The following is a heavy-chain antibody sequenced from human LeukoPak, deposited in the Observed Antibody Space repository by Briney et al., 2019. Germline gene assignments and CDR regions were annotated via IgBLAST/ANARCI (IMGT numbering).Heavy chain of an antibody. CDR1: GFTFSXXX. J-gene: IGHJ4*02. Sequence: ASGFTFSXXXXXWXXXAPGXXXXXVSSISSSSSYIYYADSVKGRFTISRDNAKNSLYLQMNSLRAEDTAVYYCVRGQLWSYYHDYWGQGTLVTVSS. CDR2: ISSSSSYI. CDR3: VRGQLWSYYHDY. D-gene: IGHD5-18*01. V-gene: IGHV3-21*01.